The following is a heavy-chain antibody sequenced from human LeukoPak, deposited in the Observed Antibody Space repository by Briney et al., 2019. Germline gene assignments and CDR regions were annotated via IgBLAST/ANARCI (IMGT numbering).Heavy chain of an antibody. CDR1: GFTFSSYS. J-gene: IGHJ4*02. Sequence: PGGSLRLSCAASGFTFSSYSMNWVRQAPGKGLEWVSSISSSSSYIYYADSVKGRFTISRGNAKNSLYLQMNSLRAEDTAVYYCARDTADGYNEGGYFDYWGQGTLVTVSS. D-gene: IGHD5-24*01. V-gene: IGHV3-21*01. CDR2: ISSSSSYI. CDR3: ARDTADGYNEGGYFDY.